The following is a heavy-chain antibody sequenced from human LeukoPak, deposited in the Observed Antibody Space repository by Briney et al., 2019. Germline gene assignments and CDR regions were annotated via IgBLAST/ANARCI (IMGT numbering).Heavy chain of an antibody. Sequence: SETLSLTCTVSGGSISSSSYYWGWLRQPPGKGLEGIGSIYYSGSTYYNPSLKRRVTISVDTSKNQLSLKLSSVTAADTAVYYCARARRDYGSGPNGPSDYYYYYGMDVWGQGTTVTVSS. CDR3: ARARRDYGSGPNGPSDYYYYYGMDV. V-gene: IGHV4-39*01. CDR2: IYYSGST. J-gene: IGHJ6*02. D-gene: IGHD3-10*01. CDR1: GGSISSSSYY.